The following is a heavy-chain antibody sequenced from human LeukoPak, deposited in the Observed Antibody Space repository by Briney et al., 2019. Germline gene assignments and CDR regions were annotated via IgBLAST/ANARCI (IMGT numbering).Heavy chain of an antibody. Sequence: GGSLRLSCAASGFTFSSYSMNWVRQAPGKGLEWVSYISRSNTYTYYADSVRGRFTISRDSAKKSMYLQMNSLRAEDTAVYYCVRGGSTSWYFDLWGRGTLVTVSS. V-gene: IGHV3-21*01. J-gene: IGHJ2*01. CDR3: VRGGSTSWYFDL. D-gene: IGHD2-2*01. CDR1: GFTFSSYS. CDR2: ISRSNTYT.